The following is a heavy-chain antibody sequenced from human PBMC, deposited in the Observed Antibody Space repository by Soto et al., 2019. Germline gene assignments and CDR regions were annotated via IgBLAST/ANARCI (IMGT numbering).Heavy chain of an antibody. D-gene: IGHD3-16*01. V-gene: IGHV1-69*01. CDR3: ARLRRDWGDAFDL. CDR1: GGSFGSSA. Sequence: QVQLVQSGADVKKPGSSVKVSCKASGGSFGSSAISWARQAPAQGLEWMGEIIPVFDKANYAQNFQGRLTITADEPTGTVFMQLSSLRSEDTAVYFCARLRRDWGDAFDLWGLGTLVTVSS. CDR2: IIPVFDKA. J-gene: IGHJ3*01.